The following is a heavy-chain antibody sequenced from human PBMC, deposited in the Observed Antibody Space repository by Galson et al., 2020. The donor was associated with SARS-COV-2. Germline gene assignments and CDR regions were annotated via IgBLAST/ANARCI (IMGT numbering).Heavy chain of an antibody. CDR3: ARGLGSAVYCDF. CDR1: GGSINSVYNF. D-gene: IGHD2-2*01. CDR2: IYYSGGT. Sequence: SETLSLTCTVSGGSINSVYNFWSWIRQHPGKGLEWIGYIYYSGGTLYNPSLESRLTISVDTSKNQFSLKLNSVTAADTAVYFCARGLGSAVYCDFWGQGALVTVSS. V-gene: IGHV4-31*03. J-gene: IGHJ4*02.